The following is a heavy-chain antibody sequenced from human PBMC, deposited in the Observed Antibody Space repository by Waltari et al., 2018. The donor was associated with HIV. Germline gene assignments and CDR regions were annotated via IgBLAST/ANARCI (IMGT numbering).Heavy chain of an antibody. CDR3: ARDEGITMIVAPGAFDI. Sequence: QVQLQESGPGLVKPSETLSLPCTVSGGSISSYYWSWIRPPAGKGLEWIGRSYTSGSTNYNPSLKSRVTMSVDTSKNQFSLKLSSVTAADTAVYYCARDEGITMIVAPGAFDIWGQGTMVTVSS. CDR2: SYTSGST. D-gene: IGHD3-22*01. CDR1: GGSISSYY. V-gene: IGHV4-4*07. J-gene: IGHJ3*02.